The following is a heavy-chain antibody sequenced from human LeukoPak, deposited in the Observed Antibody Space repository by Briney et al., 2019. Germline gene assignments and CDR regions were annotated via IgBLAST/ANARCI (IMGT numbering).Heavy chain of an antibody. CDR2: IYYSGNT. CDR1: GGSINSGVYY. Sequence: TLSLTCTVSGGSINSGVYYWSWIRQHPGKGLEWIGYIYYSGNTYYNPSLKSRVTISVDTSENQFSLKLSSVTAADTAVYYCARDVSITPSRFDYWGQGTLVTVSS. D-gene: IGHD3-10*01. V-gene: IGHV4-31*03. J-gene: IGHJ4*02. CDR3: ARDVSITPSRFDY.